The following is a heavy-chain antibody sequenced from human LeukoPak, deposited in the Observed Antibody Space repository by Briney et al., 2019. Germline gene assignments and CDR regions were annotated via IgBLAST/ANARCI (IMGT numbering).Heavy chain of an antibody. CDR2: ISSGSTYK. D-gene: IGHD2-2*01. J-gene: IGHJ4*02. V-gene: IGHV3-21*01. CDR3: ARDLSAQVIPAAYFDS. Sequence: GGSLRLSCAASGFTFSTYGMNWVRQAPGKALEWVSFISSGSTYKYYADSVKGRFTISRDNANNSLSLQMNSLRADDTALYFCARDLSAQVIPAAYFDSWGQGTLVTVSS. CDR1: GFTFSTYG.